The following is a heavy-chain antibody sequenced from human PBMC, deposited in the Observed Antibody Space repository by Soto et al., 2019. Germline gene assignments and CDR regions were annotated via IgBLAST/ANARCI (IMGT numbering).Heavy chain of an antibody. CDR2: IYYSGST. D-gene: IGHD3-16*02. V-gene: IGHV4-39*01. Sequence: KPSETLSLTCTVSGGSISSSSYYWGWIRQPPGKGLEWIGSIYYSGSTYYNPSLKSRVTISVDTSKNQFSLKLSSVTAADSAVYFCARQKQDYEYVWGSYRYNYFDYWGQGALVTVSS. J-gene: IGHJ4*02. CDR3: ARQKQDYEYVWGSYRYNYFDY. CDR1: GGSISSSSYY.